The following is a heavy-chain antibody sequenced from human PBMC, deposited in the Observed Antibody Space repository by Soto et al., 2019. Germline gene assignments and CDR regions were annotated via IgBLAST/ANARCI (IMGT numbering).Heavy chain of an antibody. CDR3: ARDGGYGAGSYLDY. D-gene: IGHD3-10*01. Sequence: QVQLVQSGAEVKRPGASVKVSCKASNYMFGSYGITWVRQAPGQGPEWMGWISAFNGTTKYPQSLQGRVTMTTDTSTATAYMELRALRSVDSAMYFCARDGGYGAGSYLDYWGQGTLVTVSS. CDR2: ISAFNGTT. V-gene: IGHV1-18*04. CDR1: NYMFGSYG. J-gene: IGHJ4*02.